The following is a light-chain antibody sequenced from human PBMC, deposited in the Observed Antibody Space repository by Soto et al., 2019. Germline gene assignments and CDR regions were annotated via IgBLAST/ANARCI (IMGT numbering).Light chain of an antibody. CDR1: QSVSSN. V-gene: IGKV3D-15*01. J-gene: IGKJ2*01. CDR2: GAS. CDR3: QQYNNWPPYT. Sequence: EIVMTQSPATLSVSPGERATLSYRASQSVSSNLAWYQQKPGQAPRLLIYGASIRATGIPARFSGSGSGTEFTLTISSRQSEDFAVYYCQQYNNWPPYTFGQGTKLEIK.